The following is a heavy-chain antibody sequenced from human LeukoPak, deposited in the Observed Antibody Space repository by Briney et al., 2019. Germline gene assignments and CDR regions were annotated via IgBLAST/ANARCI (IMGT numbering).Heavy chain of an antibody. CDR2: INPYSGDT. V-gene: IGHV1-2*06. Sequence: ASVKVSCKASGYTFTGCHIHWVRQAPGQGLEWMGRINPYSGDTNFAQKFQGRVTMTRDTSTTTACMDLSSLTPDDTAVYFCARDQGSLTRSWYTGYWGQGTQVTVSS. CDR1: GYTFTGCH. J-gene: IGHJ4*02. CDR3: ARDQGSLTRSWYTGY. D-gene: IGHD6-13*01.